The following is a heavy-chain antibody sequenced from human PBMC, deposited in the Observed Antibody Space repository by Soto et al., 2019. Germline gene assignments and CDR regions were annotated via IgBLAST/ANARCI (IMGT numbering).Heavy chain of an antibody. CDR1: AYTFIGYY. V-gene: IGHV1-2*02. CDR2: INRSSGDT. CDR3: ARDGHSGFGGFDF. J-gene: IGHJ4*02. Sequence: ASVEVLCKASAYTFIGYYVHWVRQAHGQGLEWMGWINRSSGDTKYVQKFQGRVTMTRETSISTAYMEVSRLTSDDTAVYYCARDGHSGFGGFDFWGQGTLVTVSS. D-gene: IGHD5-12*01.